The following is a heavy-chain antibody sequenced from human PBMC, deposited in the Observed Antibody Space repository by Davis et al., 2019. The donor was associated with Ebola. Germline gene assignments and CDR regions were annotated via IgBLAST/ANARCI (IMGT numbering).Heavy chain of an antibody. CDR2: IYYSGST. CDR1: GGSISSYY. Sequence: MPSETLSLTCTVSGGSISSYYWSWIRQPPGKGLEWIGYIYYSGSTNYNPSLKSRVTISVDTSKNQFSLKLSSVTAADTAVYYCARDQGRSSSSVKYFDLWGRGTLVTVSS. V-gene: IGHV4-59*01. CDR3: ARDQGRSSSSVKYFDL. D-gene: IGHD6-6*01. J-gene: IGHJ2*01.